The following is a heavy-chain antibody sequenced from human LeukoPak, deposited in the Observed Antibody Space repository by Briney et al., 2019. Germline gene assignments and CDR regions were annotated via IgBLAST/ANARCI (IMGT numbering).Heavy chain of an antibody. CDR1: GFTFDDYG. D-gene: IGHD3-3*01. V-gene: IGHV3-20*04. CDR3: ARSRITIFGVITRGAFDI. Sequence: GGSPRLSCAASGFTFDDYGMNWVRQAPGKGLEWVSGINWNGDRIGYADSVKGRFTISRDNAKNSLYLQMNSLRAEDTALYYCARSRITIFGVITRGAFDIWGQGTMVTVSS. CDR2: INWNGDRI. J-gene: IGHJ3*02.